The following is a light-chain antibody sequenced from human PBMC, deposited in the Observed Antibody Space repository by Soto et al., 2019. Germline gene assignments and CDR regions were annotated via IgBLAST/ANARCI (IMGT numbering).Light chain of an antibody. V-gene: IGKV1-27*01. CDR1: QGISNY. CDR2: AAS. Sequence: DIQMTQSPSSLSASVGDRVTITCRASQGISNYLAWYQQKPGKVPILLIYAASTLQSGAPSRFSGSGSGTDFTLTISSLQPEDVATYYCHKYNHAPTFGGGTKVEIK. J-gene: IGKJ4*01. CDR3: HKYNHAPT.